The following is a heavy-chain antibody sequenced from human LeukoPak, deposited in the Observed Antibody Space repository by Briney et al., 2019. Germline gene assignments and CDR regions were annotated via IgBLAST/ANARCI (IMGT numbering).Heavy chain of an antibody. V-gene: IGHV4-61*02. CDR3: AREAAARPTPFDY. D-gene: IGHD6-13*01. CDR2: IYTSGST. CDR1: GGSISSGSYY. Sequence: PSETLSLTCTVSGGSISSGSYYWSWIRQPAGKGLEWIGRIYTSGSTNYNPSLKRRVTISVDTSKNQFSLKLSSVTAADTAVYYCAREAAARPTPFDYWGQGTLVTVSS. J-gene: IGHJ4*02.